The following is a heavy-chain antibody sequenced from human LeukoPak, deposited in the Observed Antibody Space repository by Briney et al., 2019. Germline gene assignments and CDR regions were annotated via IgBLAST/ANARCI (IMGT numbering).Heavy chain of an antibody. CDR3: ARVGGSYYYFDY. V-gene: IGHV3-21*01. CDR1: GFTFSTYS. CDR2: ISSSSKYI. D-gene: IGHD1-26*01. J-gene: IGHJ4*02. Sequence: PGGSLRLSCAASGFTFSTYSMNWVRQAPGRGLEWVSSISSSSKYIYYADSVKGRFTISRDNAKNSLYLQMNSLRAEDTAVYYCARVGGSYYYFDYWGQGTLVTVSS.